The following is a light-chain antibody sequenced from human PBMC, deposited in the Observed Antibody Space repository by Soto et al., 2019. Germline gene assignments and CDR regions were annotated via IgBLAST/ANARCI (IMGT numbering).Light chain of an antibody. CDR2: AAS. CDR3: QQVSGYPLS. CDR1: QTISSW. V-gene: IGKV1-9*01. Sequence: DIQMTQSPSTLSGSVGDRVTITCRASQTISSWLAWYQQEPGKAPKLLIYAASTLQSGVPSRFSGSASGTEFTLTISSLQPEDFATYYCQQVSGYPLSFGGGTKVDIK. J-gene: IGKJ4*01.